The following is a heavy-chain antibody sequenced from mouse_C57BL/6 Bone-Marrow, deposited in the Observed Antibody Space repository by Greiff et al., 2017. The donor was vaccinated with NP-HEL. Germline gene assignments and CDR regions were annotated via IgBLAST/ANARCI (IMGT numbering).Heavy chain of an antibody. CDR2: IYPGDGDT. CDR3: ARSLLLLMFAY. Sequence: QVQLKESGPELVKPGASVKISCKASGYAFSSSWMNWVKQRPGKGLEWIGRIYPGDGDTNYNGKFKGKATLTADKSSSTAYMQLSSLTSEDSAVXFCARSLLLLMFAYWGQGTLVTVSA. CDR1: GYAFSSSW. J-gene: IGHJ3*01. D-gene: IGHD1-1*01. V-gene: IGHV1-82*01.